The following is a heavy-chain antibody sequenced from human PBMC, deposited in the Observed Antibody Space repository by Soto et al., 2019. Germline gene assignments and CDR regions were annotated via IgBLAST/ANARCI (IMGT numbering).Heavy chain of an antibody. D-gene: IGHD5-12*01. Sequence: QVQLVQSGAEVKKPGASVKVSCKASGYTFTSYGINWVRQAPGQGLEWMGWIRAYNGNTHNAQKLQGRVAKTTDTSASTAYMELRSLRSDDTAVYYCARVQSGYHFAYWGQGTLVTVSS. CDR3: ARVQSGYHFAY. J-gene: IGHJ4*02. CDR1: GYTFTSYG. V-gene: IGHV1-18*01. CDR2: IRAYNGNT.